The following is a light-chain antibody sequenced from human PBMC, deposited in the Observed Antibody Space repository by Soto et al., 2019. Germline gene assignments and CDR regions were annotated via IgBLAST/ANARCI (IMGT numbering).Light chain of an antibody. CDR2: DNN. CDR3: GTWDSSLSADTV. Sequence: QSVLTQPPSVSAAPGQKVTISCSGSSSNIGNNYVSWYQQLPGTAPKLLIYDNNKRPSGIPDRFSGSKSGTSATLGITGLQTWDEADYYCGTWDSSLSADTVFGGGTKVTVL. V-gene: IGLV1-51*01. J-gene: IGLJ2*01. CDR1: SSNIGNNY.